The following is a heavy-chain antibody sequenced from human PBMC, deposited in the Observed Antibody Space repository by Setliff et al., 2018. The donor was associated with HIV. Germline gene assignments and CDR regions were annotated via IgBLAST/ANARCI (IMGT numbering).Heavy chain of an antibody. J-gene: IGHJ6*03. V-gene: IGHV1-8*02. D-gene: IGHD3-10*01. Sequence: ASVKVSCKTSGDTFTSYDINWVRQAAGHGLEWMGWMTPYSGNTGYAQKFQGRVSMTRNTSISTAYMELSSLRSEDTAVYYCAREGLWFGDRGYYMDVWGTGTAVTVSS. CDR2: MTPYSGNT. CDR1: GDTFTSYD. CDR3: AREGLWFGDRGYYMDV.